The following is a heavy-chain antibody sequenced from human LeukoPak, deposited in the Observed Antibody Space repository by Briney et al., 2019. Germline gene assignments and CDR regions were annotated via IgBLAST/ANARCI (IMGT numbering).Heavy chain of an antibody. J-gene: IGHJ5*02. D-gene: IGHD2-21*02. CDR3: AKDQPGVVTARWFDP. Sequence: GGTLRLSCAASGFTFSSYGMHWVRQAPGKGLEGVAVISYDGSNKYYADSAKGRFTISRDNSKNTLYLQMNSLKAEDTAVYYCAKDQPGVVTARWFDPWGQGTLVTVSS. V-gene: IGHV3-30*18. CDR2: ISYDGSNK. CDR1: GFTFSSYG.